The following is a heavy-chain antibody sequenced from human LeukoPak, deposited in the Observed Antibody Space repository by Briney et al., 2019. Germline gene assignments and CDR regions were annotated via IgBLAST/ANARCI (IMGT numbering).Heavy chain of an antibody. V-gene: IGHV3-74*01. CDR2: VDNSGTKA. CDR3: ARGGKDHAFDI. CDR1: GFTFIDYW. Sequence: GGSLRLSCAASGFTFIDYWMHWVRQAPGKGLVWVSRVDNSGTKAIYAASVKGRFTISRDNAKNSLYLQINSLRAEDTAVYYCARGGKDHAFDIRGQGTMVTVSS. D-gene: IGHD3-16*01. J-gene: IGHJ3*02.